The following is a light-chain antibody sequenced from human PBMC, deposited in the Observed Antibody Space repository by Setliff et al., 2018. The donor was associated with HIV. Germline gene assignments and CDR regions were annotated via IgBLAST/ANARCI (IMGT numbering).Light chain of an antibody. V-gene: IGLV3-1*01. CDR1: KLGDKY. CDR3: QAWDSNTYV. J-gene: IGLJ1*01. Sequence: SYELTQPPSVSVSPGQTASITCSGDKLGDKYVCWYQQKPGQSPVLVIWQDRKRPSGIPERFSGSNSGNTATLTISGTQAMDEADYYCQAWDSNTYVFGTGTKVNVL. CDR2: QDR.